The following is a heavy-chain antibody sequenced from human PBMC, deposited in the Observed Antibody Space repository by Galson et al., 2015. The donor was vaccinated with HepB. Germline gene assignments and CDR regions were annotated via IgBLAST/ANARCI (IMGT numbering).Heavy chain of an antibody. CDR2: IYNSGHT. D-gene: IGHD5-18*01. CDR3: ARLTTMVTKTFDF. CDR1: GASITSGDYY. V-gene: IGHV4-30-4*01. J-gene: IGHJ4*02. Sequence: QVQLQESGPGLVKPSQTLSLTCTVSGASITSGDYYWSWIRQPPGKGLEWIGYIYNSGHTYYSPALKTRVTISVDTNKEQFFLKLTSVTAADTAVYFCARLTTMVTKTFDFWGQGSLVTVSS.